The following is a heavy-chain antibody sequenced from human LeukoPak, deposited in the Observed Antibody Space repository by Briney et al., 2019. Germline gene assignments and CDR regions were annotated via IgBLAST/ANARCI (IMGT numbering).Heavy chain of an antibody. D-gene: IGHD6-19*01. Sequence: PSQTLSLTCTVSGGSISSGGYFWTWIRQPAGKGLEWIGRVYSSGSTNYNPSLKSRVTISVDTSKNQFSLKLSSVTAADTAFYYCARQIAVSGTAGFDPLGQGALVTVSS. CDR1: GGSISSGGYF. V-gene: IGHV4-61*02. J-gene: IGHJ5*02. CDR2: VYSSGST. CDR3: ARQIAVSGTAGFDP.